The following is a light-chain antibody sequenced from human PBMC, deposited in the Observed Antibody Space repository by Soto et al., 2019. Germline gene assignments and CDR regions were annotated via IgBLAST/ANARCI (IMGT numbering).Light chain of an antibody. Sequence: EIVMTQSPATLAVSPGERATLSCRASQSVNSKLAWCQQKPGQSPRLLISGASTRATGIPARFSGSGPATEFAHNTGGLQSEDFAVYHCQQYTDWPPLTFGGGTKVEIK. V-gene: IGKV3-15*01. J-gene: IGKJ4*02. CDR1: QSVNSK. CDR2: GAS. CDR3: QQYTDWPPLT.